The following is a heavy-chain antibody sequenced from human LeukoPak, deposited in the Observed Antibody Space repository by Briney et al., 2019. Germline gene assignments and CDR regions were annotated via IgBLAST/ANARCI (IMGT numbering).Heavy chain of an antibody. D-gene: IGHD6-13*01. Sequence: GGSLRLSCAASRFTFSSYWMSWVRQAPGKELEWVANIKLDGSEKSYVDSVKGRFTISRDNAKNSLYLQMNSLRAEDTAVYYCASPNPYSSSWYGYWGQGTLVTVSS. V-gene: IGHV3-7*01. J-gene: IGHJ4*02. CDR2: IKLDGSEK. CDR1: RFTFSSYW. CDR3: ASPNPYSSSWYGY.